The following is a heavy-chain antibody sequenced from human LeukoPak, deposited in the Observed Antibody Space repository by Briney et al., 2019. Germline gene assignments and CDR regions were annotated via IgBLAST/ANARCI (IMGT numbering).Heavy chain of an antibody. D-gene: IGHD5-18*01. V-gene: IGHV4-4*07. CDR3: AGDSAMLTYFDC. J-gene: IGHJ4*02. CDR1: GGSISSYY. CDR2: IYTTGTT. Sequence: SETLSLTCTVSGGSISSYYWSWIRQPAGKELEWIGRIYTTGTTNYNPSLRSRVTMSVDTSKNQFSLKLSSVTAADTAVYYCAGDSAMLTYFDCWGQGTLVTVSS.